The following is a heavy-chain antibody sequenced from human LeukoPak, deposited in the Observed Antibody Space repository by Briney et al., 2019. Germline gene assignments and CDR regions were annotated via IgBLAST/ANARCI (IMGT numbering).Heavy chain of an antibody. V-gene: IGHV3-48*04. CDR3: ARASRWELVDY. Sequence: PGGSLRLSCAASGFTFDDYAMHWVRQTPGQGLEWVSYISSSSSSIYYADSVKGRFTISRDNAKNSLFLQMNSLRGEDTAVYYCARASRWELVDYWGQGTLVTVSS. D-gene: IGHD1-26*01. CDR1: GFTFDDYA. CDR2: ISSSSSSI. J-gene: IGHJ4*02.